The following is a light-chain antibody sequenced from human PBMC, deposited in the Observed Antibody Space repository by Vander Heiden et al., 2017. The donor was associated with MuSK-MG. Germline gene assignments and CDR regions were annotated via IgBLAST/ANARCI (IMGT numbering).Light chain of an antibody. V-gene: IGKV1-39*01. J-gene: IGKJ2*01. CDR1: QCIRRY. CDR2: ATS. Sequence: DILMTQSPSSLSASVGDRVTITCRACQCIRRYLNWYQYKPGKAPQLLIYATSSLQNGVPTRCSGSGSGTDFTLTITALRPEDFATYYCQQSISSYTFGPGTKVQIK. CDR3: QQSISSYT.